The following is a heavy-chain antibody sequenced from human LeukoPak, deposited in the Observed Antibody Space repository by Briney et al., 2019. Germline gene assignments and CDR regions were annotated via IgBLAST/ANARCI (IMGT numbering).Heavy chain of an antibody. J-gene: IGHJ4*02. CDR3: AKTNGYYSD. Sequence: GGSLRLSCAASGFTFSSYGMNWVRQAPGKGLESVSGISGSGGTTYYADSVKGRFTISRDNSKNSLPLQVSSLRADDTAVYYCAKTNGYYSDWGQGTLVTVSS. D-gene: IGHD3-22*01. V-gene: IGHV3-23*01. CDR2: ISGSGGTT. CDR1: GFTFSSYG.